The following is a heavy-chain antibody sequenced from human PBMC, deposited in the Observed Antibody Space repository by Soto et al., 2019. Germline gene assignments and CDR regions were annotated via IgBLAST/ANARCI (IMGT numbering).Heavy chain of an antibody. CDR3: ASLYSNSWPFDF. CDR2: INISGAT. J-gene: IGHJ3*01. V-gene: IGHV4-4*07. Sequence: ETLSLTCSVSGGSIRSYDWHWIRQSAGKGPEWIGRINISGATNYNPSLKSRVTMLLDRSKHQFSLILNSVTAADTAVYFCASLYSNSWPFDFWGQGTLVTVSS. CDR1: GGSIRSYD. D-gene: IGHD5-12*01.